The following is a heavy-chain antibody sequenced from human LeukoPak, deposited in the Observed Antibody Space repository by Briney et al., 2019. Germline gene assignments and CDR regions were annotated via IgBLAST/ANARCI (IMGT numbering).Heavy chain of an antibody. V-gene: IGHV4-59*11. CDR2: IYYSGST. Sequence: SETLSLTCTVSGGSISSHYWSWIRQPPGKGLEWIGYIYYSGSTNYNPSLKSRVTISVDTSKNQFSLKLSSVTAADTAVYYCAIAYYDPRFDPWGQGTLVTVSS. CDR3: AIAYYDPRFDP. CDR1: GGSISSHY. D-gene: IGHD3-22*01. J-gene: IGHJ5*02.